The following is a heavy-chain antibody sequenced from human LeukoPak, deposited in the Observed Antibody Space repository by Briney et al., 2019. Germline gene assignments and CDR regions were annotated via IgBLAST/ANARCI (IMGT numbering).Heavy chain of an antibody. V-gene: IGHV3-23*01. D-gene: IGHD6-19*01. Sequence: GGSLRLSCAASGLSFGFYAMSWVRQAPGKGLEWVSSISGGGAGTYYADSVRGRFTISRDNSKDTLYLQMNCLRAEDTAVYYCARDQQQWEDYWGQGTLVTVSS. CDR3: ARDQQQWEDY. J-gene: IGHJ4*02. CDR2: ISGGGAGT. CDR1: GLSFGFYA.